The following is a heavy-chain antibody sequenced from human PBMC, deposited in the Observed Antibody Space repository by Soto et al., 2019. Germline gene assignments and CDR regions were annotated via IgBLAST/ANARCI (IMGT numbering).Heavy chain of an antibody. D-gene: IGHD2-2*01. CDR2: ISYDGSNK. J-gene: IGHJ4*02. CDR1: GFTFSSYA. CDR3: ARWGAAANDY. V-gene: IGHV3-30-3*01. Sequence: PGGSLRLSCAASGFTFSSYAMHWVRQAPGKGLEWVAVISYDGSNKYYADSVKGRFTISRDNSKNTLYLQKNSLRAEDTAVYYCARWGAAANDYWGQGTLVTVSS.